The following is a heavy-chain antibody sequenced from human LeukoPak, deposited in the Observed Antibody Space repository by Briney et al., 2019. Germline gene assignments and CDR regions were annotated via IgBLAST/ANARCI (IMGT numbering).Heavy chain of an antibody. Sequence: PSETLSLTCAVSGVSISSGDYYWTWIRQPPGKGREWIGYISYSGSTYYNPSLKRGITISLDTSKNQFSLKVTSVTAADTAVYSCARDENSYYMDVWGTGTTVTVSS. V-gene: IGHV4-30-4*08. CDR1: GVSISSGDYY. J-gene: IGHJ6*03. CDR3: ARDENSYYMDV. CDR2: ISYSGST.